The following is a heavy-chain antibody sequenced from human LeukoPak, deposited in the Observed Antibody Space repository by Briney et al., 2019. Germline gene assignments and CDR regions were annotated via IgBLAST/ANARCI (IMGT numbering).Heavy chain of an antibody. Sequence: SETLSLTCTVSGGSISSSSHYWGWIRQPPGKGLEWIGSIYYSGSTYYNPSLKSRVTISVDTSKNQFSLKLSSVTAADTAVYYCAVSGYDSSGDDAFDIWGQGTMVTVSS. CDR2: IYYSGST. V-gene: IGHV4-39*01. J-gene: IGHJ3*02. D-gene: IGHD3-22*01. CDR3: AVSGYDSSGDDAFDI. CDR1: GGSISSSSHY.